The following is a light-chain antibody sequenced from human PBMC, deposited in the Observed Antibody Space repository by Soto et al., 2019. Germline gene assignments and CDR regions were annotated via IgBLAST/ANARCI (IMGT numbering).Light chain of an antibody. Sequence: EIVMTQSPATLSVSPGERATLSYRASQSFSSYLAWYQQKPGQAPRLLIYGASARATGIPARFSGSGSGTEFTLTISSLQSEDFAVYYCHQYDNWPKTFGQGTRLEIK. CDR3: HQYDNWPKT. CDR2: GAS. V-gene: IGKV3-15*01. J-gene: IGKJ5*01. CDR1: QSFSSY.